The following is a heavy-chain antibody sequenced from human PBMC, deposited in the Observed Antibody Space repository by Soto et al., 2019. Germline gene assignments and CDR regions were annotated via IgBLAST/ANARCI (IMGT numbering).Heavy chain of an antibody. Sequence: QVQLVESGGGVVQPGRSLRLSCAASGFTFSSYGMHWVRQAPGKGLEWVAVISYDGSNKYYADSVKGRFTISRDNSKNTLYLQMNSLRAEDTAVYYCAKHGWELNYFAYWGQGTLFTVAS. CDR1: GFTFSSYG. V-gene: IGHV3-30*18. CDR3: AKHGWELNYFAY. D-gene: IGHD1-26*01. J-gene: IGHJ4*02. CDR2: ISYDGSNK.